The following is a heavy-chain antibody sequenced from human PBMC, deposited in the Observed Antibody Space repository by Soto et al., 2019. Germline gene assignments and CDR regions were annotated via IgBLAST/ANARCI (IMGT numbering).Heavy chain of an antibody. D-gene: IGHD3-16*01. J-gene: IGHJ4*02. CDR1: GFTFSNYG. Sequence: QVQLVESGGGVVQPGRSLRLSCSASGFTFSNYGMHWVRQAPGKGLEWVAIMSYDGSNEYYAESVKGRFTISRDNSKNTLYLQMNRLRPEDTAVYYCAKEGWGDGRTDSWGQGTLVTVSS. CDR3: AKEGWGDGRTDS. CDR2: MSYDGSNE. V-gene: IGHV3-30*18.